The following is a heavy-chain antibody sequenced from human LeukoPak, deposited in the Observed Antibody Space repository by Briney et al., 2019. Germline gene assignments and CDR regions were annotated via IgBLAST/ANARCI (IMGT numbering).Heavy chain of an antibody. Sequence: PSETLSLTCTVSGGSISSYYWSWIRQPPGKGLEWIGYIYYSGSTNYNPSLKSRVTISVDTSKNQFSLKLSSVTAADTAVYYCARLVRATLDFDYWGQGTLVTVSS. CDR2: IYYSGST. CDR3: ARLVRATLDFDY. V-gene: IGHV4-59*08. D-gene: IGHD1-26*01. J-gene: IGHJ4*02. CDR1: GGSISSYY.